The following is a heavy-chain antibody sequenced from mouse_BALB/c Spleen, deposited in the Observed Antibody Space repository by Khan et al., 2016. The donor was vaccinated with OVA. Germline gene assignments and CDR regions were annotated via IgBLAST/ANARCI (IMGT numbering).Heavy chain of an antibody. D-gene: IGHD2-3*01. J-gene: IGHJ2*01. CDR1: GYTITYYV. Sequence: QVQLQQSGPELVKPGASVKMSCKASGYTITYYVITWVKQRTGQGLEWIGEIYPGSDNAYYNERFKGKATLTADKSSNTTHMQLSSLTSEDSAVYFCARGDGYYVYFDYWGQGTTLTVSS. CDR3: ARGDGYYVYFDY. CDR2: IYPGSDNA. V-gene: IGHV1-81*01.